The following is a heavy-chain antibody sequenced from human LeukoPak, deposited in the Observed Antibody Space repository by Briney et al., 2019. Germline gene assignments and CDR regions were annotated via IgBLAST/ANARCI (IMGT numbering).Heavy chain of an antibody. Sequence: GGSPRLSCAASGFTFSSYSMNWVRQAPGKGLEWVSSISSSSSYIYYADSVKGRFTISRDNAKNSLYLQMNSLRAEDTAAYYCARRVVVVAARALDYWGQGTLVTVSS. CDR1: GFTFSSYS. V-gene: IGHV3-21*01. D-gene: IGHD2-15*01. CDR2: ISSSSSYI. CDR3: ARRVVVVAARALDY. J-gene: IGHJ4*02.